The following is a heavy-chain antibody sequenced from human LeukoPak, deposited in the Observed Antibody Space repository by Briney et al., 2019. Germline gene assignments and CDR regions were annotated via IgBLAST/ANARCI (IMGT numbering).Heavy chain of an antibody. J-gene: IGHJ4*02. CDR1: GGSFSSYY. D-gene: IGHD3-9*01. CDR3: ARGGADYDILTGYEY. V-gene: IGHV4-4*07. Sequence: PSETLSLTCTVSGGSFSSYYWSWIRQPAGKGLEWIGRIYTSGSTNYNPSLKSRVTMSVDTSKNQFSLKLSSVTAADTAVYYCARGGADYDILTGYEYWGQGTLVTVSS. CDR2: IYTSGST.